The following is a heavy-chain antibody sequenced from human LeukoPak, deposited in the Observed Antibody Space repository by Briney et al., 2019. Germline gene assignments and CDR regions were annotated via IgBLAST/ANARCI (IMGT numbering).Heavy chain of an antibody. CDR3: AKDGLYFDGSAHIYYFDA. D-gene: IGHD3-22*01. J-gene: IGHJ4*02. V-gene: IGHV3-23*01. CDR2: ITYNGDFT. CDR1: GFTFSGYA. Sequence: GGSLRLSCAASGFTFSGYAMTWVRQAPGKGLEWVASITYNGDFTYYLDYAKGRFTISRDKSKNTLYLQMNNLRGEDTALYYCAKDGLYFDGSAHIYYFDAWGQGALVAVSS.